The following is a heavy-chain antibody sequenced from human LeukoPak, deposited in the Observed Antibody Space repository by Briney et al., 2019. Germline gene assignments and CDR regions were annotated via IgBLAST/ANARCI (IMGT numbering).Heavy chain of an antibody. CDR2: TYCRANT. CDR1: GGSIDSTSYY. D-gene: IGHD3-10*01. CDR3: ARASITRVAFDI. Sequence: SETLSLTCTVSGGSIDSTSYYWGWFRQPPGKGLEWIGTTYCRANTYYNPSLTSRVSMSVDTSKNQFSLKLSSVTAADTAVYYCARASITRVAFDIWGQGTMVTVSS. J-gene: IGHJ3*02. V-gene: IGHV4-39*07.